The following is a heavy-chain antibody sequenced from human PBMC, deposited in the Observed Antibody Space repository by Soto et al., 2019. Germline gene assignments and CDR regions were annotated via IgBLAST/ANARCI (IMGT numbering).Heavy chain of an antibody. CDR2: ISSSSSYI. Sequence: EVQLVESGGGLVKPGGSLRLSCAASGFTFSSYSMNWVRQAPGQGLEWVSSISSSSSYIYYADSVKGRFTISRDNAKNSLYLQMNSLRAEDTAVYYCARTVVWDWYFDLWGRGTLVTVSS. V-gene: IGHV3-21*01. D-gene: IGHD2-8*02. CDR1: GFTFSSYS. J-gene: IGHJ2*01. CDR3: ARTVVWDWYFDL.